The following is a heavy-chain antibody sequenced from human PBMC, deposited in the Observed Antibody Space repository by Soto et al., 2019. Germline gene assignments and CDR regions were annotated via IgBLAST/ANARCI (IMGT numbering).Heavy chain of an antibody. D-gene: IGHD6-13*01. CDR2: IYYSGST. J-gene: IGHJ4*02. Sequence: QLQLQESGPGLVKPSETLSLTCTVSGGSISSNSYYWGWIRQPTGKGLEWIGSIYYSGSTYYNPSLKSRVTISVDTSKNQFSLKLSSVTAADTAVYYCARRGSSSWYGYWGQGTLVTVSS. V-gene: IGHV4-39*01. CDR1: GGSISSNSYY. CDR3: ARRGSSSWYGY.